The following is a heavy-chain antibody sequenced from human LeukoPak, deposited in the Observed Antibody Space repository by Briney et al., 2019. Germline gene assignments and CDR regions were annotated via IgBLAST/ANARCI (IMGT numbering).Heavy chain of an antibody. CDR3: SRESGHCRSNSCDKLDY. CDR2: IRSKAYGGTP. D-gene: IGHD2-2*01. CDR1: GFSFGDYA. V-gene: IGHV3-49*04. Sequence: PGGSLRLSCTASGFSFGDYAISWVRQAPGKGLEWVGFIRSKAYGGTPEYAASVKGRFTISRDDSTSIAYLQMDSLKIEDTAVYYCSRESGHCRSNSCDKLDYWGQGTLVTVSS. J-gene: IGHJ4*02.